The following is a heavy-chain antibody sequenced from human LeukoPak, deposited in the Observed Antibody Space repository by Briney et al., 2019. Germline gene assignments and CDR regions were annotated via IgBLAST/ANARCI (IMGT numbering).Heavy chain of an antibody. CDR3: ARVSGVDYGDYPFDY. V-gene: IGHV3-7*01. CDR2: IKQDGSEK. D-gene: IGHD4-17*01. Sequence: GGSLRLSCAASGFTFSSNGMHWVRQAPGKGLEWVANIKQDGSEKYYVDSVKGRFTISRDNAKNSLYLQMNSLRAEDTAVYYCARVSGVDYGDYPFDYWGQGTLVTVSS. J-gene: IGHJ4*02. CDR1: GFTFSSNG.